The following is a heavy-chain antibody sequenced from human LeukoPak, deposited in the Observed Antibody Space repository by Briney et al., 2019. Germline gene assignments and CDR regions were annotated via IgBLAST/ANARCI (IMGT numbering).Heavy chain of an antibody. D-gene: IGHD3-22*01. V-gene: IGHV4-4*07. CDR2: TYTIGGT. Sequence: ETLSLTCSVSGGSIRNYFWSWIRQPAGKGLEWIGRTYTIGGTAINPSLRSRVTMSVDTSRNQFSLKLTSMTAADTAVYYCARESKSYDGSGFYHDYWGHATLVAVSS. CDR3: ARESKSYDGSGFYHDY. J-gene: IGHJ4*01. CDR1: GGSIRNYF.